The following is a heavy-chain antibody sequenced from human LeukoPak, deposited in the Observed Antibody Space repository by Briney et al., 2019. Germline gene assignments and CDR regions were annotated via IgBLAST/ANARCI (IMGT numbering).Heavy chain of an antibody. Sequence: ASVKDSCKASDYPFTTYGITWVRQAPGQGLEWMGWIRTSNGSTSYSERFQGRVIMTADTSTRTAYMELRGLRSDDTAVYYCARVAPDALLVWFGEYDLWGRGTLVTVSS. CDR2: IRTSNGST. D-gene: IGHD3-10*01. V-gene: IGHV1-18*01. CDR1: DYPFTTYG. CDR3: ARVAPDALLVWFGEYDL. J-gene: IGHJ5*02.